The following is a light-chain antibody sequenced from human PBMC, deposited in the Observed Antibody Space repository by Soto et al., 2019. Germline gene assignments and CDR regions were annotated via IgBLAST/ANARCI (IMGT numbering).Light chain of an antibody. CDR3: QQSYHTPLT. CDR1: QSISNY. J-gene: IGKJ4*01. V-gene: IGKV1-39*01. Sequence: DIEMTQSPSSLSASLGDRVTITCRASQSISNYLNWYQHKPGKAPKLLIYAASSLQSGVPTRFSGSGSGTDFTLTISSLQPEDFATYYCQQSYHTPLTFGGGTKGEIK. CDR2: AAS.